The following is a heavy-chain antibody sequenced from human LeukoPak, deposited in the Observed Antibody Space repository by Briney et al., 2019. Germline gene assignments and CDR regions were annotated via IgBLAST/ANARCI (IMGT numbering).Heavy chain of an antibody. V-gene: IGHV3-74*01. CDR2: INTDGSST. CDR3: AREGGIAAALDY. CDR1: GFTFSSYW. D-gene: IGHD6-13*01. Sequence: GGSLRLSCAASGFTFSSYWMHWVRQAPGKRLVWVSRINTDGSSTSCADSVKGRFTISRDNAKNTLYLQMNSLRAEDTAVYYCAREGGIAAALDYWGQGTLVTVSS. J-gene: IGHJ4*02.